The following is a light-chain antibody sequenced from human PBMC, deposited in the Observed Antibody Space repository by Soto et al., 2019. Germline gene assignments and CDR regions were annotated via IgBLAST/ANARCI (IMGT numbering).Light chain of an antibody. CDR3: AVWDASLTGWM. Sequence: QLVLTQPPSASGTPGQSLTISCAGSSSNIGSHYVYWYQHLPGTAPKLLIFRDGQRPSGVPDRFFGSKSGTSASLAISGLRSEDEAHYYCAVWDASLTGWMFGGGTKLTVL. J-gene: IGLJ3*02. CDR1: SSNIGSHY. CDR2: RDG. V-gene: IGLV1-47*01.